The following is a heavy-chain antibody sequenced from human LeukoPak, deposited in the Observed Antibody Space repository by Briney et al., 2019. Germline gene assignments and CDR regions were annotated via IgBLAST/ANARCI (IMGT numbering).Heavy chain of an antibody. Sequence: SVKVSCKASGDTFSSSVISWVRQAPGQGLEWMGGSVPIFGTEYNAQKFQGRVTITADELSNTAYMELSRLRSEDTAVYYCARPRGTIFGDLFDYWGQGTLVTVSS. D-gene: IGHD3-3*01. CDR2: SVPIFGTE. V-gene: IGHV1-69*13. CDR1: GDTFSSSV. CDR3: ARPRGTIFGDLFDY. J-gene: IGHJ4*01.